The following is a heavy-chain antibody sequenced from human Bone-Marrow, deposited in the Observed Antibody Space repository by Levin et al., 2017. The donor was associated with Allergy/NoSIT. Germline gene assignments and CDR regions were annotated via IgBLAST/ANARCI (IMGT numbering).Heavy chain of an antibody. CDR3: AREGDSSAYYIDFDY. Sequence: GGSLRLSCAASGFSFNDHSMNWVRQAPGKGLEWVGRTRNKANIYTTEYAASVKGRFTISRDDSSSSLFLQMNSLQTEDTAVYYCAREGDSSAYYIDFDYWGQGTLVTVSS. J-gene: IGHJ4*02. D-gene: IGHD6-19*01. CDR2: TRNKANIYTT. V-gene: IGHV3-72*01. CDR1: GFSFNDHS.